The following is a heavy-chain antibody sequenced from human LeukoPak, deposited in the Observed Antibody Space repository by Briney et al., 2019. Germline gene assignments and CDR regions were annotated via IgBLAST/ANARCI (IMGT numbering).Heavy chain of an antibody. Sequence: PGGSLRLSCAASGFTFSSYAMHWVRQAPGKGLEWVAVISYDGSNKYYADSVKGRFTISRDNSKNTLYLQMNSLRAEDTAVYYCARGSVVVVPAARNWFDPWGQGTLVTVSS. V-gene: IGHV3-30-3*01. J-gene: IGHJ5*02. CDR3: ARGSVVVVPAARNWFDP. CDR2: ISYDGSNK. D-gene: IGHD2-2*01. CDR1: GFTFSSYA.